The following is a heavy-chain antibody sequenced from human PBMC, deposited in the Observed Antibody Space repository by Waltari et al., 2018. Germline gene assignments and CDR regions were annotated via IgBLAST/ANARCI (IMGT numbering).Heavy chain of an antibody. V-gene: IGHV3-7*01. CDR2: IKQDGSEK. CDR1: GFTFSSYW. Sequence: EVQLVESGGGLVQPGGSLRLSCAASGFTFSSYWMSWVRQAPGKGLEWVANIKQDGSEKYYGDSVKGRFTISRDNAKNSLYLQMNSLRAEDTAVYYCARDQYYYGSGRNFDYWGQGTLVTVSS. J-gene: IGHJ4*02. D-gene: IGHD3-10*01. CDR3: ARDQYYYGSGRNFDY.